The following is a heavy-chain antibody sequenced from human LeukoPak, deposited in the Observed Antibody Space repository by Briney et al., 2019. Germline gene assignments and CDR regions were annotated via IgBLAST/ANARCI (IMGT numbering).Heavy chain of an antibody. V-gene: IGHV1-2*02. D-gene: IGHD3-3*01. J-gene: IGHJ4*02. CDR3: ARDAEAWSGYFDY. CDR2: INPDSGVT. CDR1: GYTLTGYY. Sequence: GASVKVSCKASGYTLTGYYMHWVRQAPGQGLEWVGWINPDSGVTNYVQKLQGRVTMTRDTSITTVYMELSRLTSDDTAVYYCARDAEAWSGYFDYWGQGTLVTVSS.